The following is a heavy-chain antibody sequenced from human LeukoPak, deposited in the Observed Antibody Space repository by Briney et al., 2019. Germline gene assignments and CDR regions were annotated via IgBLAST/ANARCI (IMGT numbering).Heavy chain of an antibody. Sequence: GGSLRLSCAASGFTFSSYAMSWVRQAAGKGLEWDSAISGSGGSTYYADSVKGRFTISRDNSKNTLYLQMNSLRAEDTAVYYCAKDCGGDCSPPGNAFDIWGQGTMVTVSS. D-gene: IGHD2-21*02. CDR3: AKDCGGDCSPPGNAFDI. V-gene: IGHV3-23*01. CDR1: GFTFSSYA. CDR2: ISGSGGST. J-gene: IGHJ3*02.